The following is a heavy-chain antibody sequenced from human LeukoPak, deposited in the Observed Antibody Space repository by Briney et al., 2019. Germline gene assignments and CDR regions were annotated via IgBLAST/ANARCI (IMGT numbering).Heavy chain of an antibody. CDR1: GFTFSSYE. Sequence: VGSLRLSCAASGFTFSSYEMNWVRQAPGKGLEWVSYISSSGSTIYYADSVKGRFTISRDNAKNSLYLQMNSLRAEDTAVYYCARELGGYYDYWGQGTLVTVSS. D-gene: IGHD3-22*01. CDR2: ISSSGSTI. CDR3: ARELGGYYDY. V-gene: IGHV3-48*03. J-gene: IGHJ4*02.